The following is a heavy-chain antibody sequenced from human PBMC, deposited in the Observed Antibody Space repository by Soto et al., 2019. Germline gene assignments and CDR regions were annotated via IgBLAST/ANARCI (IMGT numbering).Heavy chain of an antibody. V-gene: IGHV1-18*01. CDR3: ARDAGSESYLAY. J-gene: IGHJ4*02. D-gene: IGHD1-26*01. Sequence: QVQLVQSGGEVKKPGASVKVSCKPSGYTFTNYVISWVRQAPGQGLEWMGWISPFNGHTKYAQKFQGRVTLTTDTSTSTAYMALRSLIYDDTAVYYCARDAGSESYLAYWGQGTLVTVSS. CDR2: ISPFNGHT. CDR1: GYTFTNYV.